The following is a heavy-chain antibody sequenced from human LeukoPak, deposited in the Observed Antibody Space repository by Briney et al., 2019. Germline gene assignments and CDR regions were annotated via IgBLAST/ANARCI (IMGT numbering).Heavy chain of an antibody. CDR3: ASDQRQQLSY. Sequence: PSETLSLTCAVYGGSFSGYYWSWIRQPPGKRLEWIGEINHSGSTNYNPSLKSRVTISVDTSKNQFSLKLSSVTAADTAVYYCASDQRQQLSYWGQGTLVTVSS. J-gene: IGHJ4*02. V-gene: IGHV4-34*01. CDR2: INHSGST. D-gene: IGHD6-13*01. CDR1: GGSFSGYY.